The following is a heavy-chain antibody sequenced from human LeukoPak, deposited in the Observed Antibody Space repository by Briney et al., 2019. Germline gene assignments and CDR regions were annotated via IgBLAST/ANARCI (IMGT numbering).Heavy chain of an antibody. D-gene: IGHD2-2*02. V-gene: IGHV3-48*04. CDR1: GFTFTSYS. CDR2: ISSASTTI. J-gene: IGHJ6*03. CDR3: VRLTLDTVYSYYYYMDV. Sequence: GGSLRLSCAASGFTFTSYSLNWVRQAPGKGLEWISYISSASTTIYYADSVKGRFTISRDNAKNSLFLQLTSLRAEDTAVYYCVRLTLDTVYSYYYYMDVWGKGTTVTVSS.